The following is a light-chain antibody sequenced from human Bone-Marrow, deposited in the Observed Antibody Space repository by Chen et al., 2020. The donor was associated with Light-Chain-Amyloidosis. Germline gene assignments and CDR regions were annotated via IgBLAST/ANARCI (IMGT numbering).Light chain of an antibody. CDR1: QSISIY. J-gene: IGKJ1*01. CDR3: QQYNTDFRT. Sequence: DIQMTQSPSTLSASLGDSVTITCRASQSISIYLAWYQQKPGTAPNLLIYRASNLQTGVPSRFSGSGSGTEFTLTISGLQPDDFATYYCQQYNTDFRTVGQGTKVEIK. CDR2: RAS. V-gene: IGKV1-5*03.